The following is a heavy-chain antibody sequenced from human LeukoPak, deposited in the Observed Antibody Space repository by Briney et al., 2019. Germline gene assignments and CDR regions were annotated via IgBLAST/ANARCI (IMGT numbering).Heavy chain of an antibody. CDR2: IYYSGST. D-gene: IGHD3-22*01. CDR1: GGSISSYY. CDR3: ARDLLYDSSGCAFDI. J-gene: IGHJ3*02. Sequence: SETLSLTCTVSGGSISSYYWSWIRQPPGKGLEWIGYIYYSGSTNYNPSLKSRVTISVDTSKNQFSLKLSSVTAADTAVYYCARDLLYDSSGCAFDIWGQGTMVTVSP. V-gene: IGHV4-59*01.